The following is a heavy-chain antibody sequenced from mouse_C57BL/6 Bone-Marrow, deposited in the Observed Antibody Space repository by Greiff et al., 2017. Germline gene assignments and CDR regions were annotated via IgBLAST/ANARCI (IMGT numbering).Heavy chain of an antibody. CDR2: IYPRSGNT. Sequence: QVQLKQSGAELARPGASVKLSCKASGYTFTSYGISWVKQRTGQGLEWIGEIYPRSGNTYYNEKFKGKATLTADKSSSTAYMELRSLTSEDSAVYFCARENMYGYVSFDYWGQGTTLTVSS. CDR1: GYTFTSYG. V-gene: IGHV1-81*01. J-gene: IGHJ2*01. D-gene: IGHD2-2*01. CDR3: ARENMYGYVSFDY.